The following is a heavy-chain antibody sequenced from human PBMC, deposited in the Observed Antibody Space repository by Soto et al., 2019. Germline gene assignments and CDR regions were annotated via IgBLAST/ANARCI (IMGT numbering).Heavy chain of an antibody. CDR2: IIPIFGTA. D-gene: IGHD2-8*01. V-gene: IGHV1-69*13. Sequence: ASVKVSCKASGGTFSSYAISWVRQAPGQGLEWMGGIIPIFGTANYAQKFQGRVTITADESTSTAYMELSSLRSEDTAVYYCARDGVIVLMVYDYGMDVWGQGTTVTVSS. CDR3: ARDGVIVLMVYDYGMDV. J-gene: IGHJ6*02. CDR1: GGTFSSYA.